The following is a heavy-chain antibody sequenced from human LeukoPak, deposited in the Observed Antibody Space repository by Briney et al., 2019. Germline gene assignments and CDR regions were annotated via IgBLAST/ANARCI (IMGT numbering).Heavy chain of an antibody. D-gene: IGHD3-16*01. J-gene: IGHJ6*03. Sequence: LPGGSLRLSCAASGFTSSSYWMSWVRQAPGKGLEWVANIKQDGSEKYSVDSVKGRFTISRDNAKNSLYMQMNSLRAEDTAVYYCARVMSASVWRSYGSYYYYYYMDIWGKGTTVTVSS. V-gene: IGHV3-7*01. CDR3: ARVMSASVWRSYGSYYYYYYMDI. CDR1: GFTSSSYW. CDR2: IKQDGSEK.